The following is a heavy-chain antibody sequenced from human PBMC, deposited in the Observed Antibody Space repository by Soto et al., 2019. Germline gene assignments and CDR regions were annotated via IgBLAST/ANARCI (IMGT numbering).Heavy chain of an antibody. J-gene: IGHJ6*02. CDR1: GFSFDDYA. V-gene: IGHV3-9*01. CDR2: ISWNSVTI. CDR3: GQDVAGEGGGDGMDV. Sequence: EVQLVESGGVLVQPGRSLRLSCAASGFSFDDYAMYWVRQAPGKGLEWVSGISWNSVTIDYADLVKGRFTISRDHAKSSLDLQMNSLGIEDTALYYCGQDVAGEGGGDGMDVWGQGTTVTVSS. D-gene: IGHD2-15*01.